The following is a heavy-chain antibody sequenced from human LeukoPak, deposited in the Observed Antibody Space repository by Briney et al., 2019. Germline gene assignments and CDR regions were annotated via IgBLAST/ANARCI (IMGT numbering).Heavy chain of an antibody. J-gene: IGHJ6*03. Sequence: GGSLRLSCAASGFTVSSNYMSWVRQAPGKGLEWVSVIYSGGSTYYADSVKGRFTISRDNSKNTLYLQMNSPRVDDTAVYYCARGQGAGTLQFSMDVWGKGTTVTVSS. CDR2: IYSGGST. D-gene: IGHD6-19*01. CDR1: GFTVSSNY. V-gene: IGHV3-66*01. CDR3: ARGQGAGTLQFSMDV.